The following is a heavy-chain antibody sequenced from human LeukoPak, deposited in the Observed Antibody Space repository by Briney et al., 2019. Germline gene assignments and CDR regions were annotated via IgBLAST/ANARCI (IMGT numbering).Heavy chain of an antibody. V-gene: IGHV3-23*01. Sequence: GGSLRLSCAASGFTFIGYAMSWVRQAPGKGLEWVSAISGSGGSTYHADSVKGRFTISTDNSTNTLYLQMNSLRADDTAIYYCAKYSSSWYGGDWFDPWGQGTLVTVSS. D-gene: IGHD6-13*01. CDR2: ISGSGGST. CDR3: AKYSSSWYGGDWFDP. J-gene: IGHJ5*02. CDR1: GFTFIGYA.